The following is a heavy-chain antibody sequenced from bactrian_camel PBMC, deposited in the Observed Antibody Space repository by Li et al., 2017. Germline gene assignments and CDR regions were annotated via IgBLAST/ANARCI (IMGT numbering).Heavy chain of an antibody. D-gene: IGHD5*01. Sequence: HVQLVESGGGLVQPGGSLRLSCAASGFTFSNYGMSWVRHAPGKGLEWVSGIYSDGSKTYYSDSVKGRFTVSRDNDENAVYLQMNSLKPDDTGVYYCVAFKFVYTDYGCDGGNFDYWGQGTQVTVS. V-gene: IGHV3S7*01. CDR2: IYSDGSKT. J-gene: IGHJ4*01. CDR3: VAFKFVYTDYGCDGGNFDY. CDR1: GFTFSNYG.